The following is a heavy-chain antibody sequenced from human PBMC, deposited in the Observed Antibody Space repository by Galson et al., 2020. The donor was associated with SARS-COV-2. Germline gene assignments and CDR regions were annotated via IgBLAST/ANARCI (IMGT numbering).Heavy chain of an antibody. CDR2: IWFDGSGQ. CDR1: GFSFSSYG. Sequence: QAGGSLRLSCAASGFSFSSYGMHWVRQAPGKGLEWVAVIWFDGSGQYYADSVKGRFTISRDNSKNTLYLEMNSLRAEDTAVYYCAKDYRGSRSPFDYWGQGTLVTVSS. CDR3: AKDYRGSRSPFDY. J-gene: IGHJ4*02. D-gene: IGHD1-26*01. V-gene: IGHV3-33*06.